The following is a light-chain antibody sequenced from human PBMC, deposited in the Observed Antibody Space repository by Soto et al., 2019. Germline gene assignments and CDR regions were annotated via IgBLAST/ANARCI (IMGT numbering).Light chain of an antibody. Sequence: EIVLTQSPGTLSLSPGDRATLSCRASQSVSSTYVAWYQQRPGQAPRLLIYGASSRATGIPDRFSGSGSGTDFTISISRLEPEDFAVYYCQQYDSSLYTFGQGTKLEIK. CDR3: QQYDSSLYT. J-gene: IGKJ2*01. CDR1: QSVSSTY. V-gene: IGKV3-20*01. CDR2: GAS.